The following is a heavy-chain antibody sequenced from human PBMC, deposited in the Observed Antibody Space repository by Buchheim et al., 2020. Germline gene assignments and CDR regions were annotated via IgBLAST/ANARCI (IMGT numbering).Heavy chain of an antibody. V-gene: IGHV4-34*01. CDR1: GGSLSGYY. J-gene: IGHJ6*03. CDR3: ARGGYCGGGCFSGSNYMDV. CDR2: INHSGGT. Sequence: QVQLQESGPGLVKPSGTLSLTCAVYGGSLSGYYWSWIRQPPGKGLEWIGEINHSGGTNYNPSLKSRVAISVDTSKNQFSLELSSVTAADTAVYYCARGGYCGGGCFSGSNYMDVWDKGTT. D-gene: IGHD2-15*01.